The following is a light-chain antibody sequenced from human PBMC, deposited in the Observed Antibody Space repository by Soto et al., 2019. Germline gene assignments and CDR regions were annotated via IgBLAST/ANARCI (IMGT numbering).Light chain of an antibody. CDR1: QNIANDY. J-gene: IGKJ1*01. Sequence: EVALTQSPGTLSLSPGARATLSCRASQNIANDYLTWYQQKPGQAPRVLIYDASTRATGIPDRFSGSGYGTDFTLTISRLEPEDFAMYYCQQYGSSPWTFGQGTKVEI. CDR2: DAS. CDR3: QQYGSSPWT. V-gene: IGKV3-20*01.